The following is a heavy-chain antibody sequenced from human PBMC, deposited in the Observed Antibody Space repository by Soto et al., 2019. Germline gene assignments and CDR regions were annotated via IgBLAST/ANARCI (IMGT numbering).Heavy chain of an antibody. CDR3: ARESGDWPLNWFDP. D-gene: IGHD2-21*02. J-gene: IGHJ5*02. V-gene: IGHV3-74*01. CDR1: GFNFTNHW. CDR2: ITSDGKSK. Sequence: GGSLRLSCAASGFNFTNHWMHWVRQAPGKGLVWVSRITSDGKSKAYAESVKGRFAISRDNAKNTVYLQMNGLTVEDTAVYYCARESGDWPLNWFDPWGQGTLVTVSS.